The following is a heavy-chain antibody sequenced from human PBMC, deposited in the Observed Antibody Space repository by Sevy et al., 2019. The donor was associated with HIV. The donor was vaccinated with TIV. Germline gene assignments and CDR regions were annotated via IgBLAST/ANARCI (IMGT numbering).Heavy chain of an antibody. J-gene: IGHJ3*02. V-gene: IGHV3-53*01. Sequence: GGSLRLSCAASGIAVSSNYMSWVRQAPGKGLEWVSVIYSGGGTYYAESVKGRITISRDNSKNTVYLQMNSLRAEDTAMYYCARVSYRGSSYGSDAFDIWGQGTMVTVSS. CDR3: ARVSYRGSSYGSDAFDI. D-gene: IGHD5-18*01. CDR2: IYSGGGT. CDR1: GIAVSSNY.